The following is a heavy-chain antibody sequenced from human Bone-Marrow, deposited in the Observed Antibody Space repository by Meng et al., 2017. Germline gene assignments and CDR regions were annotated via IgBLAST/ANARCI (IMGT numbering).Heavy chain of an antibody. CDR2: IIPIFGTA. J-gene: IGHJ6*02. D-gene: IGHD5-18*01. V-gene: IGHV1-69*13. CDR3: ATGSGYSYGYYYYYGMDV. Sequence: SVKVSCKASGGTFSSYAISWVRQAPGQGLEWMGGIIPIFGTANYAQKFQGRVTITADESTSTAYMELSSLRSEDTAVYYCATGSGYSYGYYYYYGMDVWGQGTTVTVSS. CDR1: GGTFSSYA.